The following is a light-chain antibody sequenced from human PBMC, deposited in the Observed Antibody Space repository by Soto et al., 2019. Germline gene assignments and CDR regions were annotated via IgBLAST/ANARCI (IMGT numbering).Light chain of an antibody. CDR3: SSYTSSSTVV. CDR1: SSDVGGYNY. J-gene: IGLJ2*01. V-gene: IGLV2-14*03. Sequence: QSALTQPASVSGSPGQSITISCTGTSSDVGGYNYVSWYQHHPGKAPKLMIYDVSNRASGVSNRFSGTKACNTASLTISGLKAEDEADYYCSSYTSSSTVVFGGGTKLTVL. CDR2: DVS.